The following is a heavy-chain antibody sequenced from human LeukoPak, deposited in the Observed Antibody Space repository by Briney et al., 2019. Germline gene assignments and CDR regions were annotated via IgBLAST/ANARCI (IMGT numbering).Heavy chain of an antibody. CDR3: ARDPEYSSSKCYGCYYYGMDV. J-gene: IGHJ6*02. CDR2: INPNSGGT. V-gene: IGHV1-2*02. D-gene: IGHD6-6*01. Sequence: ASVKVSCKASGYTFTGYYMHWVRQAPGQGLEWMGWINPNSGGTNYAQKFQGRVTMTRDTSISTAYMELSRLRSDDTAVYYCARDPEYSSSKCYGCYYYGMDVWGQGITVTVSS. CDR1: GYTFTGYY.